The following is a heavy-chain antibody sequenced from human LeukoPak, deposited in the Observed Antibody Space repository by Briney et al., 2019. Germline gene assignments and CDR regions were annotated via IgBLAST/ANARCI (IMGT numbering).Heavy chain of an antibody. V-gene: IGHV4-39*01. CDR3: ARHDWAVGATKTSVNWFDP. Sequence: SETLSLTCTVSGGSISSSSYYWGWIRQPPGKGLEWIGSIYYSGSTYYNPSLKSRVTISVDTSKNQFSLKLSSVTAADTAVYYCARHDWAVGATKTSVNWFDPWGQGTLVTVSS. D-gene: IGHD1-26*01. CDR2: IYYSGST. CDR1: GGSISSSSYY. J-gene: IGHJ5*02.